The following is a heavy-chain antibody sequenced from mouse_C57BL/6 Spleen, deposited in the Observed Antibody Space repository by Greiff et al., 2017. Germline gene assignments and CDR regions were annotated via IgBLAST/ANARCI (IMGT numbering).Heavy chain of an antibody. Sequence: VQLQQSGAELVRPGASVTLSCKASGYTFTDYEMHWVKQTPVHGLEWIGAIDPETGGTAYNQKFKGKAILTADKSSSTAYMELRSLTSEDSAVXYCTRLRRPDWYFDVWGTGTTVTVSS. CDR1: GYTFTDYE. J-gene: IGHJ1*03. V-gene: IGHV1-15*01. CDR3: TRLRRPDWYFDV. D-gene: IGHD2-2*01. CDR2: IDPETGGT.